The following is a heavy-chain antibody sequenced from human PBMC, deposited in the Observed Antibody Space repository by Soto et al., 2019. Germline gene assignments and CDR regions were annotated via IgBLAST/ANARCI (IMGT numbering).Heavy chain of an antibody. Sequence: PGESLKISCKASGYSFTRYWIAWVRQMPGKGLECMGIIDPTDSDTRYSPSFQGQVTISVDKSISTAYLQWSSLKASDTAMYYCARLGTNYCGTINCLYMDVWGKGTTVTVSS. CDR1: GYSFTRYW. CDR3: ARLGTNYCGTINCLYMDV. D-gene: IGHD2-2*01. J-gene: IGHJ6*03. V-gene: IGHV5-51*01. CDR2: IDPTDSDT.